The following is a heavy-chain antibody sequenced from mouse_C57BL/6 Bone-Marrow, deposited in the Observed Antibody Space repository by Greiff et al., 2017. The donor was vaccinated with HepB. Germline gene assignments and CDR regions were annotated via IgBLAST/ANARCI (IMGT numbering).Heavy chain of an antibody. Sequence: QVQLQQPGTELVKPGASVKLSCKASGYTFTSYWMHWVKQRPGQGLEWIGNINPSNGGTNYNEKFKSKATLTVDKSSSTAYMQLRSLTSEDSAVYYCANDGYYDAWFAYWGQGTLVTVSA. D-gene: IGHD2-3*01. V-gene: IGHV1-53*01. J-gene: IGHJ3*01. CDR3: ANDGYYDAWFAY. CDR2: INPSNGGT. CDR1: GYTFTSYW.